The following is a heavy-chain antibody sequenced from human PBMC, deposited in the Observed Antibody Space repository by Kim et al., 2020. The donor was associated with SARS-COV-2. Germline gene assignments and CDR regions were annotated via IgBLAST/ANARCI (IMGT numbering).Heavy chain of an antibody. V-gene: IGHV4-34*01. J-gene: IGHJ4*02. CDR2: INHSGST. CDR3: ARGLDYFDY. Sequence: SETLSLTCAVYGGSFSGYYWSWIRQPPGKGLEWIGEINHSGSTNYNPSLKSRVTISVDTSKNQFSLKLSSVTAADTAVYYCARGLDYFDYWGQGTLVTVSS. CDR1: GGSFSGYY.